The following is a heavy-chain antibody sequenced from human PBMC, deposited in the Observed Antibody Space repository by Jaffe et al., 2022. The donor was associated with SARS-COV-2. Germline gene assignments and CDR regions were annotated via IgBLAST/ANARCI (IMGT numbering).Heavy chain of an antibody. CDR1: GGSFGSYG. D-gene: IGHD3-10*01. J-gene: IGHJ6*03. CDR3: ARGDTMIRGPASRRSYDYYYMDV. CDR2: IIPMFGAA. Sequence: QVQLVQSGAEVKKPGSSVKVSCKTSGGSFGSYGIIWVRQAPGQGLEWMGGIIPMFGAAKYAQKFQDRVTFTADESTNTAYLELSRLRSEDTAVYYCARGDTMIRGPASRRSYDYYYMDVWGKGTTVTVSS. V-gene: IGHV1-69*01.